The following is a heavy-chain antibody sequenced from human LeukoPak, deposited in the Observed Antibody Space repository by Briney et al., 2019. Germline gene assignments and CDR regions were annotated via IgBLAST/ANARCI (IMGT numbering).Heavy chain of an antibody. CDR1: GFTFSSYA. CDR2: ISYDGSNK. V-gene: IGHV3-30-3*01. D-gene: IGHD2-21*01. J-gene: IGHJ4*02. CDR3: ARAPCYFCGYFDY. Sequence: PGRSLRLSCAASGFTFSSYAMHWVRQAPGKGLEWVAVISYDGSNKYYADSVKGRLTISRDNSKNTLYLQMNSLRAEDTAVYYCARAPCYFCGYFDYWGQGTLVTVSS.